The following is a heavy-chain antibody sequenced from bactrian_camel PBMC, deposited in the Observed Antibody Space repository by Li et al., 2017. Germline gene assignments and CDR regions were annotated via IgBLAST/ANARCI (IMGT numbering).Heavy chain of an antibody. D-gene: IGHD1*01. Sequence: QVQLVESGGGSVQAGGSLRLSCAVSGYLRNCMGWFRQVPGQEREGVASFFSTGGNTYYADSVKGRFTISQDTPKNTVYLQMDSLKPEDTAVYYCAADQYALRACRGTRPPDPAYWGQGTQVTVS. CDR3: AADQYALRACRGTRPPDPAY. CDR1: GYLRNCM. V-gene: IGHV3S63*01. CDR2: FFSTGGNT. J-gene: IGHJ4*01.